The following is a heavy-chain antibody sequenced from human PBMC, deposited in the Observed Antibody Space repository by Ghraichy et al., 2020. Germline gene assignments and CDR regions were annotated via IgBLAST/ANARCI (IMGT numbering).Heavy chain of an antibody. Sequence: GGSLRLSCAASGLTFSRFAMSWVRQAPGKGLEWVSVISGSGGVTYHYYADSVKGRFTISRDNSKSTLYLQMNSLRAEDTAVYYCAKHGSAPVKYAFDYWGQGTLVSVSS. CDR3: AKHGSAPVKYAFDY. V-gene: IGHV3-23*01. J-gene: IGHJ4*02. CDR2: ISGSGGVT. CDR1: GLTFSRFA. D-gene: IGHD6-25*01.